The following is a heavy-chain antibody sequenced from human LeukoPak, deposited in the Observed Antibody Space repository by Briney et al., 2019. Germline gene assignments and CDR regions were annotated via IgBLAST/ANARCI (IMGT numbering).Heavy chain of an antibody. CDR1: CGSHSSGDYF. D-gene: IGHD2-2*01. J-gene: IGHJ6*02. CDR3: ARDRGGSSTSFYYYGMDV. CDR2: IYYSGSI. Sequence: SHTLSLTCTLSCGSHSSGDYFWSWIRQPPGKGLEWIGYIYYSGSIYYNPSLKSRVPISVDTSKNQFSLKLSSVTAADTAVYYCARDRGGSSTSFYYYGMDVWGQGTTVTVSS. V-gene: IGHV4-30-4*01.